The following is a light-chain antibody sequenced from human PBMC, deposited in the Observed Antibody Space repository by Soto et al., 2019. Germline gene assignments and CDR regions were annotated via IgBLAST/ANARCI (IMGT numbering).Light chain of an antibody. Sequence: EIVLTQSPCTLSLSPGERATLSCGASQSVSNNYLAWYQQKPGQAPRLLIYGSSNRATGIPDRFSGSGSGTDFTLTISRLEPEDFAVYYCQQDGSSGTFGQG. CDR2: GSS. J-gene: IGKJ1*01. V-gene: IGKV3-20*01. CDR3: QQDGSSGT. CDR1: QSVSNNY.